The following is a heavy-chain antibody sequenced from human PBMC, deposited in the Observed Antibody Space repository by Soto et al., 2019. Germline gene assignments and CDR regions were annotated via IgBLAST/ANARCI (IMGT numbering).Heavy chain of an antibody. CDR3: AIVRLDYVGRYYYYYMDV. D-gene: IGHD3-16*01. Sequence: GALRLSCAASGFTFSDYYMSWIRQAPGKGLEWVSYISSSGSTIYYADSVKGRFTITRDNAKNSLYLQMNSLRAEDTAVYYFAIVRLDYVGRYYYYYMDVWGKGTTVTVSS. V-gene: IGHV3-11*01. CDR2: ISSSGSTI. J-gene: IGHJ6*03. CDR1: GFTFSDYY.